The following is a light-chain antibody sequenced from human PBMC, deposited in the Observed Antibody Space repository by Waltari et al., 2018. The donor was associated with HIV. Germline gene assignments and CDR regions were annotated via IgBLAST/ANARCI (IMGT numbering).Light chain of an antibody. CDR2: SND. J-gene: IGLJ1*01. CDR3: AAWDDNLEAYV. Sequence: QSVLTQPPSASATPGQRFTIACSGSSSNIRSNTVNLYQQFSGKAPKLLISSNDQRPPGVPDRCAGSKSGTSASLAITGLQSEDEADYYCAAWDDNLEAYVFGTGTKVTGL. CDR1: SSNIRSNT. V-gene: IGLV1-44*01.